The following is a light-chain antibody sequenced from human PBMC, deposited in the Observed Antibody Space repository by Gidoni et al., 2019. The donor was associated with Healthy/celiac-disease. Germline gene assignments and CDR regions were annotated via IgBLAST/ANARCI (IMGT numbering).Light chain of an antibody. J-gene: IGLJ3*02. V-gene: IGLV2-14*01. CDR1: SSAVGGYNY. CDR2: EVS. CDR3: SSYTSSSTRGV. Sequence: QSALTQPASVSGSPGQPITISCTGTSSAVGGYNYVSWYQQHPGKAPKLMIYEVSNRPSGVSNRFSGSKSGNTASLTISGLQAEDEADYYCSSYTSSSTRGVFGGGTKLTVL.